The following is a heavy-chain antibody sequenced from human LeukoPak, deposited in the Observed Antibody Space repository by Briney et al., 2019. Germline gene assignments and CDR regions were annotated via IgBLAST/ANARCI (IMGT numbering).Heavy chain of an antibody. D-gene: IGHD3-3*01. Sequence: PGESLKISCKGSGYSFTSYWIGWVRQMPGKGLEWMGIIYPGDSDTRYSPSFQGQVTISADKSISTAYLQWSSLKASDTAMYYCARIIDFWSGSGYYFDYWGQGTPVTVSS. CDR2: IYPGDSDT. CDR1: GYSFTSYW. V-gene: IGHV5-51*01. J-gene: IGHJ4*02. CDR3: ARIIDFWSGSGYYFDY.